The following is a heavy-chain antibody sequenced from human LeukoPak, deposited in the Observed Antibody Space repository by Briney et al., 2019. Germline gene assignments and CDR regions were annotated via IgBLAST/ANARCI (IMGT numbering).Heavy chain of an antibody. D-gene: IGHD2-15*01. V-gene: IGHV3-23*01. CDR1: GFTLSTYA. Sequence: GGSLRLSCAASGFTLSTYAVSWVRQAPGKGLEWVSGFSGSGGNTYYADTVKGRFTISRDNSKSTVSLQMNSLRAEDTALYYCAKVRYCSVGGCHGMDVWGQGTTVTVFS. CDR3: AKVRYCSVGGCHGMDV. J-gene: IGHJ6*02. CDR2: FSGSGGNT.